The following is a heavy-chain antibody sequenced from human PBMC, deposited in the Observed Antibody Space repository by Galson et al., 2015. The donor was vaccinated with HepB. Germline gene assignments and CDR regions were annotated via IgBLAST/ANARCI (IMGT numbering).Heavy chain of an antibody. CDR1: GSIFTSYG. CDR3: AGDSYTSTWWY. J-gene: IGHJ4*02. Sequence: SVKVSCKASGSIFTSYGISWVRQAPGQGLEWMGWINPYNGNTNYAQKFQGRVTLTTDTSTSTAYMDLRSLTSDDTAVYYCAGDSYTSTWWYWGQGTLVTVSS. D-gene: IGHD6-13*01. V-gene: IGHV1-18*04. CDR2: INPYNGNT.